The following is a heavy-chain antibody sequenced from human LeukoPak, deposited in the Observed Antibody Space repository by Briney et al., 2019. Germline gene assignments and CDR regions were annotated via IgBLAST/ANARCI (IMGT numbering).Heavy chain of an antibody. V-gene: IGHV3-7*01. CDR3: ARANRETGYGYFDY. CDR2: IKQDGSEK. Sequence: GGSLRLSCAASGFTFSSYWMSWVRQAPGKGLEWVANIKQDGSEKYYVDSVKGRFTISRDNAKNSLYLQMNSLRAEDTAVYYCARANRETGYGYFDYWGQGTLVTVSS. D-gene: IGHD3-9*01. J-gene: IGHJ4*02. CDR1: GFTFSSYW.